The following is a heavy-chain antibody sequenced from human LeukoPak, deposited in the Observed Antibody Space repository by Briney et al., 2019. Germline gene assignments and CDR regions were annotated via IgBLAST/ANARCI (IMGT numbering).Heavy chain of an antibody. CDR1: GYTFSRYG. J-gene: IGHJ6*02. Sequence: GASVKVSCKASGYTFSRYGINWVRQAPGQGLEWMGWISGYNEKTNYAQKLQGRVTMTTDTSTSTAYMELRSLRSDDTAVYYCARDSSGYGEGYGMDVWGQGTTVTVSS. D-gene: IGHD5-12*01. CDR3: ARDSSGYGEGYGMDV. V-gene: IGHV1-18*01. CDR2: ISGYNEKT.